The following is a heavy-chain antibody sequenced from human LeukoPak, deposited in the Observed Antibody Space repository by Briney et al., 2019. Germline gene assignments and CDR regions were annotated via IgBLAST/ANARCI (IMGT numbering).Heavy chain of an antibody. CDR3: ARGLYYDILTGYYRGNWFDP. D-gene: IGHD3-9*01. Sequence: ASVKVSCKASGYAFTSYDINWVRQATGQGLEWMGWMNPNCGNTGYAQKFQVRVTMTRNTSISTAYMELSSLRSEDTAVYYCARGLYYDILTGYYRGNWFDPWGQGTLVTVSS. CDR2: MNPNCGNT. CDR1: GYAFTSYD. J-gene: IGHJ5*02. V-gene: IGHV1-8*01.